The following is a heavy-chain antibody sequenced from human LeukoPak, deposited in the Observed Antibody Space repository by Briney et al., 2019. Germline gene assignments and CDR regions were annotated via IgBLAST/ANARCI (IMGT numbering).Heavy chain of an antibody. Sequence: GGSLRLSCAASGFTFSSYAMSWVRQAPGKGLEWVSAISGSGGSTYYADSVKGRFTISRDNAKNSLYLQMNSLRAEGTAVYYCARRHLDSAGWTIDYWGQGTLVTVSS. J-gene: IGHJ4*02. CDR2: ISGSGGST. CDR1: GFTFSSYA. D-gene: IGHD3-9*01. CDR3: ARRHLDSAGWTIDY. V-gene: IGHV3-23*01.